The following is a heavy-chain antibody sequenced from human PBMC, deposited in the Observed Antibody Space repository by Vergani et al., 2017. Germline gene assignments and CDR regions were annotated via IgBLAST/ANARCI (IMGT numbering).Heavy chain of an antibody. D-gene: IGHD3-22*01. CDR2: FDPEDGET. CDR1: GYTLSELS. J-gene: IGHJ4*02. CDR3: ATDSLMDYYDSSGPSNLDY. Sequence: QVQLVQSGAEVKKPGASVKVSCKVSGYTLSELSMHWVRQAPGKGLEWMGGFDPEDGETIYAQKFQGRVTMTEDKSTDTAYMELSSLRSEDTDVYYCATDSLMDYYDSSGPSNLDYWGQGTLVTVSS. V-gene: IGHV1-24*01.